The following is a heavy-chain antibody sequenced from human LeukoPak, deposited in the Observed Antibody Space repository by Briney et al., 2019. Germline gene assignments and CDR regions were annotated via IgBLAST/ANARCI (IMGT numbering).Heavy chain of an antibody. CDR1: GFTFSSYA. D-gene: IGHD2-2*02. Sequence: GGSLRLSCAASGFTFSSYAMSWVRQAPGKGLEWVSAISGSGGSTYYADSVKGRFTISRDNAKNSLYLQMNSLRAEDTAVYYCARDRFVYTHWGQGTLVAVSS. V-gene: IGHV3-23*01. CDR3: ARDRFVYTH. CDR2: ISGSGGST. J-gene: IGHJ4*02.